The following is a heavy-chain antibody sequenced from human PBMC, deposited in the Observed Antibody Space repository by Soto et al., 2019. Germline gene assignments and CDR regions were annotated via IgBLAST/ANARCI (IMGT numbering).Heavy chain of an antibody. CDR3: ARDPLWGTAMVLWYFDL. Sequence: GGSLRLSCAASGFTFSSYAMHWVRQAPGKGLEWVAVISYDGSNKYYADSVKGRFTISRDNSKSTLYLQMNSLRAEDTAVYYCARDPLWGTAMVLWYFDLWGRGTLVTVS. CDR2: ISYDGSNK. J-gene: IGHJ2*01. D-gene: IGHD5-18*01. V-gene: IGHV3-30-3*01. CDR1: GFTFSSYA.